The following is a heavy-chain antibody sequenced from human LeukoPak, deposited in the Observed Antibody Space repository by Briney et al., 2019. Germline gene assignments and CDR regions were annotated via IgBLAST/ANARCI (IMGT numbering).Heavy chain of an antibody. CDR1: GFTFSNAW. CDR2: IRSKTNGGTP. D-gene: IGHD6-13*01. J-gene: IGHJ4*02. Sequence: GGSLRLSCAASGFTFSNAWMSWVRQAPGKGLEWVGRIRSKTNGGTPDYAAPVKGRFTISRNDSINTLYLQMNSLETEDTAVYYCTTDGIVAGGPPDYWGQGTLVTVTS. CDR3: TTDGIVAGGPPDY. V-gene: IGHV3-15*01.